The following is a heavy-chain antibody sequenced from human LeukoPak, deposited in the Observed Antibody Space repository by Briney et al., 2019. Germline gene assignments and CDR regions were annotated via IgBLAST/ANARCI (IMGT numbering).Heavy chain of an antibody. D-gene: IGHD3-9*01. J-gene: IGHJ4*02. V-gene: IGHV3-21*01. CDR3: ARGRDYDILTGYYKDGGMWDTDY. Sequence: PGGSLRLSCAASGFTFSSYSMNWVRQAPGKGLEWVSSISSSSSYIYYADSVKGRFTISRDNAKNSLYLQMNSLRAEDTAVYYCARGRDYDILTGYYKDGGMWDTDYWGQGTLVTVSS. CDR1: GFTFSSYS. CDR2: ISSSSSYI.